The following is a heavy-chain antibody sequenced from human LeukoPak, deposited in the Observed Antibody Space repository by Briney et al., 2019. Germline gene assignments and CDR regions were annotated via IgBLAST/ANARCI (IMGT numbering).Heavy chain of an antibody. CDR3: ARVIVVGRITAAFDI. CDR2: ISSSSSYI. V-gene: IGHV3-21*01. Sequence: GGSLRLSCAASGFTFSNYYMKWVRQAPGKGLEWVASISSSSSYIYYSDSVKGRFTIYRDNAKNSLYLQMNSLRAEDTAVYYCARVIVVGRITAAFDIWGQGTMVTVSS. CDR1: GFTFSNYY. J-gene: IGHJ3*02. D-gene: IGHD2-21*01.